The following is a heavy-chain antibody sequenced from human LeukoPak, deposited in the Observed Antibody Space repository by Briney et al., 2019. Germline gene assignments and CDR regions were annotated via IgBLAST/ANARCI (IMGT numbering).Heavy chain of an antibody. D-gene: IGHD6-19*01. CDR2: ISGGGEST. V-gene: IGHV3-23*01. CDR3: AKGKYSSGGVPDY. J-gene: IGHJ4*02. CDR1: EFTFSSHA. Sequence: GGSLRLSCVASEFTFSSHAMNWVRQAPGKGLEWVSSISGGGESTYYADSVKGRFTVSRDNSKNTLYLQINSIRGEDTAVYYCAKGKYSSGGVPDYWGQGTQVTVSS.